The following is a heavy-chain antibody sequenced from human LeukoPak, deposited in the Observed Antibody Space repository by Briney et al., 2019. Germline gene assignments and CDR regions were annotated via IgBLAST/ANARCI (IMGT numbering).Heavy chain of an antibody. D-gene: IGHD6-19*01. J-gene: IGHJ4*02. CDR3: ARFRYSSGWYLDY. Sequence: SETLSLTCTVSGGSISSYLWSWIRQPAGKGLEWIGRIYTSGTTNYNTTLKSRLTMSVDTSKNQFSLKLSSVTAADTAVYYCARFRYSSGWYLDYWGQGRLVTVSS. V-gene: IGHV4-4*07. CDR2: IYTSGTT. CDR1: GGSISSYL.